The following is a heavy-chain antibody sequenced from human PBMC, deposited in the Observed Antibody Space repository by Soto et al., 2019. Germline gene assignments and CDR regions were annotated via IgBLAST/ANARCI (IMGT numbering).Heavy chain of an antibody. CDR1: GLTLSNSS. D-gene: IGHD6-19*01. Sequence: EVQLVESGGGLVQPGGSLRLSCAVSGLTLSNSSMNWVRQAPGEGPQWISYISSSGTSIYYADSVTGRFTISRDTARNLLSLQRSSLRDEDTAVYYCANSGWRYWGQGTLVTVSS. CDR3: ANSGWRY. CDR2: ISSSGTSI. V-gene: IGHV3-48*02. J-gene: IGHJ4*02.